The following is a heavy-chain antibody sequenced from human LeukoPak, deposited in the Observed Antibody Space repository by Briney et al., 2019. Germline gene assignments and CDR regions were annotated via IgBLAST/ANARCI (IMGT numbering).Heavy chain of an antibody. D-gene: IGHD4-23*01. CDR1: GGSISSRSYY. CDR3: ARQNYGGNPDAFDI. CDR2: IYYSGST. Sequence: SETLSLTCTVSGGSISSRSYYWGWVRQLPGKGWEWIGYIYYSGSTYYNPYLKSRVTISVDTSKNQFSLKLSSVTAADTAVYYCARQNYGGNPDAFDIWGQGTMVTVSS. J-gene: IGHJ3*02. V-gene: IGHV4-39*01.